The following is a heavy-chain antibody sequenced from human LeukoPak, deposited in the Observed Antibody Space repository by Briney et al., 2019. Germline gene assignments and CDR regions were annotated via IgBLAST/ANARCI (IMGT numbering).Heavy chain of an antibody. CDR2: ISSTRTFI. Sequence: GGSLRLSCVASGFTFCRYSMNWVRQAPGKGLEWVASISSTRTFIYSADSVKGRFTISRDTAKNSLFLKMNTLRAEDTAIYYCARDYFDSSDYPQTHYYYYLDVWGKGTTVTVSS. CDR3: ARDYFDSSDYPQTHYYYYLDV. J-gene: IGHJ6*03. D-gene: IGHD3-22*01. V-gene: IGHV3-21*01. CDR1: GFTFCRYS.